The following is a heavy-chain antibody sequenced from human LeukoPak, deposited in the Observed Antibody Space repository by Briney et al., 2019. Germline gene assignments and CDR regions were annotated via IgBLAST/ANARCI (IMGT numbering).Heavy chain of an antibody. CDR2: IQYDGSKE. CDR1: GFSFSSYG. D-gene: IGHD3-10*02. J-gene: IGHJ6*04. Sequence: GGSLRLSCEVSGFSFSSYGMSWVRQAPGKGLEWVAFIQYDGSKEYYADSVKGRFTISRDNAKNSLYLQMNSLRAEDTAVYYCAELGITMIGGVWGKGTTVTISS. CDR3: AELGITMIGGV. V-gene: IGHV3-30*02.